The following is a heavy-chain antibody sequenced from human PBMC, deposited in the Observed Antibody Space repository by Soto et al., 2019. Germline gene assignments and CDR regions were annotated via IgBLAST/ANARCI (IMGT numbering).Heavy chain of an antibody. J-gene: IGHJ4*02. CDR3: GGSNRYTSSSGWGGGFDY. V-gene: IGHV3-33*01. CDR2: IWSDGSDK. CDR1: GFTFSDSG. Sequence: QVQLVESGGGVVQPGGSLRLSCAASGFTFSDSGMHWVRQAPGKGLEWVAVIWSDGSDKSYADSVEGRFTISRDNSKNTLYLQMNSLRAEGTAVYYWGGSNRYTSSSGWGGGFDYWGQGTLVTVSS. D-gene: IGHD6-6*01.